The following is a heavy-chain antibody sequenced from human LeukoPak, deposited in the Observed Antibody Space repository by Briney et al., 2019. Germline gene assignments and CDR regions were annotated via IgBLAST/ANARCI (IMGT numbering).Heavy chain of an antibody. CDR2: IYHSGST. CDR1: GYSISSGYY. D-gene: IGHD6-19*01. V-gene: IGHV4-38-2*02. Sequence: SETLSLACAVSGYSISSGYYWGWIRQPPGKGLEWIGSIYHSGSTYYNPSLKSRVTISVDTSKNLFSLKLSSVTAADTAVYYCARDAEQWLPLWFFDLWGRGTLVTVSS. J-gene: IGHJ2*01. CDR3: ARDAEQWLPLWFFDL.